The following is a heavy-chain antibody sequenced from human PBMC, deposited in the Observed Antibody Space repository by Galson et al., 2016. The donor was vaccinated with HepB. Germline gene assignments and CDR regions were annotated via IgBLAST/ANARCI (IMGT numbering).Heavy chain of an antibody. CDR2: ISGSGVTT. CDR3: AKEMAVGSVPYFDF. V-gene: IGHV3-23*01. D-gene: IGHD3-10*01. Sequence: SLRLSCAASGFTFSSYAMNWVRQAPGKGLEWVSSISGSGVTTNYADSVKGQFTTSRENSKNTLFLQMNNLRAEDTAVYYCAKEMAVGSVPYFDFWGQGTLVTVSS. J-gene: IGHJ4*02. CDR1: GFTFSSYA.